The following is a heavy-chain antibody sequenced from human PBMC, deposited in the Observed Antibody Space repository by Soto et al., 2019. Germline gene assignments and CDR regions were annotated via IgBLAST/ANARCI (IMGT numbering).Heavy chain of an antibody. D-gene: IGHD5-12*01. J-gene: IGHJ4*02. CDR1: GYTFTNYG. Sequence: GASVKVSCKASGYTFTNYGINWVRQAPGQGLEWMGWISAYNGNTNYAQKLQGRVTMTTDTSTSTAYMELRSLRSDDTAVYYCARDSDESGYDRVLFDYWGQGTLVTVPQ. CDR2: ISAYNGNT. CDR3: ARDSDESGYDRVLFDY. V-gene: IGHV1-18*01.